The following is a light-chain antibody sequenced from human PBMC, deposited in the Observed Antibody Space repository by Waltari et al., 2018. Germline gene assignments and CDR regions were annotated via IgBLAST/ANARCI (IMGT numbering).Light chain of an antibody. CDR3: CSYAGHSIWV. Sequence: QSALTQPASVCGSPGQSCTISCTGTSSAVGCYNLVPWYQQHPGKAPELVVYEVISRPWEVSNRLSGANSGKTASLPISALQAYDDADDYCCSYAGHSIWVFGGGTKLTVL. J-gene: IGLJ3*02. CDR2: EVI. CDR1: SSAVGCYNL. V-gene: IGLV2-23*02.